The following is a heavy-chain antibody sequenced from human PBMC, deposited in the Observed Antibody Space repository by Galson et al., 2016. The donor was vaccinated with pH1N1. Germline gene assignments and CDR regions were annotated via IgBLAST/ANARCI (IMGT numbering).Heavy chain of an antibody. V-gene: IGHV3-21*01. CDR2: ITSGSFHI. CDR1: GFIFSGYS. Sequence: SLRLSCAASGFIFSGYSMNWVRQAPGKGLEWVSSITSGSFHIYYADSVKGRFTISRDNAKNSLFLQMNSLRVEDTALYYCARDRSGRAVGSSYYMDVWGQGTTVTVSS. CDR3: ARDRSGRAVGSSYYMDV. J-gene: IGHJ6*03. D-gene: IGHD3-10*01.